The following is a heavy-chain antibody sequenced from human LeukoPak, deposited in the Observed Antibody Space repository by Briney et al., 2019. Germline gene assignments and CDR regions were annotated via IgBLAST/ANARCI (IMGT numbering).Heavy chain of an antibody. Sequence: SETLSLTCTVSGDSISGNYWTWIRQPPGKGLEWIGYIYYSGSTNHNASLKSRVTISVDTSKNQFSLKLSSVTAADTAVYYCARLGDGDNLRYCYYWGQGTLVTVSS. V-gene: IGHV4-59*08. CDR2: IYYSGST. D-gene: IGHD5-24*01. CDR3: ARLGDGDNLRYCYY. CDR1: GDSISGNY. J-gene: IGHJ4*02.